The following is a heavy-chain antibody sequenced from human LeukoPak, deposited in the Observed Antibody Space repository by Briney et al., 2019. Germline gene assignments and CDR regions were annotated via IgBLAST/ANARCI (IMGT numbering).Heavy chain of an antibody. D-gene: IGHD5-18*01. V-gene: IGHV3-66*01. CDR1: GFTVSSNY. CDR3: ARDGDTAMVTGDY. CDR2: IYSGGST. Sequence: GGSLRLSCAASGFTVSSNYMSWVRQAPGKGLEWVSVIYSGGSTYYADSVKGRFIISRDNSKNTLYLQMNSLRAEDTAVYYCARDGDTAMVTGDYWGQGTLVTVSS. J-gene: IGHJ4*02.